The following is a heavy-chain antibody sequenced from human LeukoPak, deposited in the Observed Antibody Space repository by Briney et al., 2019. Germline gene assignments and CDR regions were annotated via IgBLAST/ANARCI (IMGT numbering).Heavy chain of an antibody. V-gene: IGHV4-39*07. D-gene: IGHD2-15*01. J-gene: IGHJ4*02. CDR1: GGSISSSSYY. CDR2: NYYSGST. Sequence: PSETLSLTCTVSGGSISSSSYYWGWIRQPPGKGLEWSGSNYYSGSTYYNPFLKSRVTISVDTSKNQFSLKLSSVTAADTAVYYCARVEMVVAATLVGFDYWGQGTLVTVSS. CDR3: ARVEMVVAATLVGFDY.